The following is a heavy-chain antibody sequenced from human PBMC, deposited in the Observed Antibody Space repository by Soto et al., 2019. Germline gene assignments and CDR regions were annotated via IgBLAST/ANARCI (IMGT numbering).Heavy chain of an antibody. D-gene: IGHD3-3*01. CDR3: AKDRQPDGFWPFDH. Sequence: EVQLLESGGGLVQPGGSLRLSCAASGFTFHTYAMSWVRQTPGKGLEWIPGILGSGGTYNADSVKGRFTISRDNSKNTLYLQMNSLRAEDTAMYYCAKDRQPDGFWPFDHWGQGTLITVSS. CDR2: ILGSGGT. J-gene: IGHJ4*02. V-gene: IGHV3-23*01. CDR1: GFTFHTYA.